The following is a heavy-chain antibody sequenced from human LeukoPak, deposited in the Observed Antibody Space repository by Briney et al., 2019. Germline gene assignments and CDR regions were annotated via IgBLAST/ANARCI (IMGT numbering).Heavy chain of an antibody. J-gene: IGHJ4*02. CDR3: VRAPRDSSTMLDY. D-gene: IGHD6-13*01. CDR1: GYTFTTYW. Sequence: GASVKVSCKASGYTFTTYWIQWVRQAPGQGLEWVALINPNDGSTTYAHKFQGRVTMTRDTSTSTVYMDLSRLTPEDTAVYYCVRAPRDSSTMLDYWGQGTLVTVSS. CDR2: INPNDGST. V-gene: IGHV1-46*01.